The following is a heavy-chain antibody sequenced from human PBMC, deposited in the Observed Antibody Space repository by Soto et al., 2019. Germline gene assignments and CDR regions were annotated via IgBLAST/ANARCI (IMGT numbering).Heavy chain of an antibody. CDR2: IIPIFGTA. V-gene: IGHV1-69*01. CDR1: GGTFSSYA. J-gene: IGHJ2*01. CDR3: ARDTPSQYSSGYYWYFDL. Sequence: QVQLVQSGAEVKKPGSSVKVSCKASGGTFSSYAISWVRQAPGQGLEWMGGIIPIFGTANYAQKFQGRVTITADESTSTAYMELSSLRSEATAVYYCARDTPSQYSSGYYWYFDLWGRGTLVTVSS. D-gene: IGHD6-19*01.